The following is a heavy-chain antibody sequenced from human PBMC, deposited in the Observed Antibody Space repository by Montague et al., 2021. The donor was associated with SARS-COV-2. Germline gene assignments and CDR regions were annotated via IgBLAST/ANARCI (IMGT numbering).Heavy chain of an antibody. CDR2: IDWGDDK. CDR1: GFSLSTSGMC. V-gene: IGHV2-70*11. D-gene: IGHD6-19*01. CDR3: AREYSSGVYFDY. Sequence: PALVKPTQTLTLTCTFSGFSLSTSGMCVSWIRQPPGKALEWLARIDWGDDKYYSTSLKTRLTISKDTSKNQVVLTMTSMDPVDTATYYCAREYSSGVYFDYWGQGTLVTVSS. J-gene: IGHJ4*02.